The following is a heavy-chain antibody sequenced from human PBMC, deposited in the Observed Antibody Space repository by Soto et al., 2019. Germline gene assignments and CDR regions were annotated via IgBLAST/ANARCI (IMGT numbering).Heavy chain of an antibody. J-gene: IGHJ3*01. CDR1: GYIFTDYT. D-gene: IGHD3-3*02. V-gene: IGHV1-3*04. Sequence: QVQLAQSGAEVKKPGASVKVSCTASGYIFTDYTIHWVRQAPGQRLEWMGWVNTGNGKAKSSEKFQGRVTITRDTSATTAYTELSNLRSDDTAYYYCARDIRGGGAFDAWGQGTMVTVSS. CDR2: VNTGNGKA. CDR3: ARDIRGGGAFDA.